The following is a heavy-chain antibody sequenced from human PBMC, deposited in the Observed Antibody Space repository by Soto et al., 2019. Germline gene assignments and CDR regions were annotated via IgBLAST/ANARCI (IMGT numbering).Heavy chain of an antibody. CDR2: IIPIFGTA. J-gene: IGHJ4*02. Sequence: QVQLVQSGAEVKKPGSSVKVSCKASGGTFSSYAISWVRQAPGQGLEWLGGIIPIFGTANYAPKFEGRVTITADESTSTAYMELSSLRSEDTAVYYCARDPRYCSGGSCYVYWGQGTLVTVSS. D-gene: IGHD2-15*01. CDR3: ARDPRYCSGGSCYVY. CDR1: GGTFSSYA. V-gene: IGHV1-69*01.